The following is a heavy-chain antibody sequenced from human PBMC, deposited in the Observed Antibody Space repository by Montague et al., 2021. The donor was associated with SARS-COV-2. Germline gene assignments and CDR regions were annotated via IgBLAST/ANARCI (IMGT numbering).Heavy chain of an antibody. CDR3: ARHYSATLPAVY. J-gene: IGHJ4*02. Sequence: SETLSLTCTVSGGSISSFYWSWFRQPPGKGLEWIGYIADSGSTNYNHSLTSRATMSVDTSKNQFSLKVNSVTAADTAVYYCARHYSATLPAVYWGQGTLVTVSS. CDR2: IADSGST. D-gene: IGHD2-15*01. CDR1: GGSISSFY. V-gene: IGHV4-59*08.